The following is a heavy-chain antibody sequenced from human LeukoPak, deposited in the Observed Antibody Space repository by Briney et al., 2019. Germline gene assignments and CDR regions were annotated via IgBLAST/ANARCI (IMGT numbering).Heavy chain of an antibody. Sequence: GGSLRLSCSVAGFSFDDYAMSWFRQAPVKGLEWVSGITWNGDITGYADSVRGRFTISRDNAKNSLYLQMNSLRAEDTALYYCARIQTGYSSGWSAYWGQGTLVTVSS. V-gene: IGHV3-20*04. D-gene: IGHD6-19*01. J-gene: IGHJ4*02. CDR2: ITWNGDIT. CDR3: ARIQTGYSSGWSAY. CDR1: GFSFDDYA.